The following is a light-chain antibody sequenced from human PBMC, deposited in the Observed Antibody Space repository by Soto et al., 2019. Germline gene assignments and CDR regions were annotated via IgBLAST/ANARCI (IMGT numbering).Light chain of an antibody. CDR2: LNSDGSH. Sequence: QSVLTQSPSASASLGASVKLTCTLSSGHSSYAIAWHQQQPETGPRYLMKLNSDGSHSKGDGIPDRFSGSSSGAERYLTISSLQSEDEADYYCQTWGTGTVVFGGGTQLTVL. J-gene: IGLJ2*01. V-gene: IGLV4-69*01. CDR1: SGHSSYA. CDR3: QTWGTGTVV.